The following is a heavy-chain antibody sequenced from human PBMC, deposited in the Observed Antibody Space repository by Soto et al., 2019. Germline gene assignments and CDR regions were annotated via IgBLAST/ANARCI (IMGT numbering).Heavy chain of an antibody. CDR2: IYSSGRS. J-gene: IGHJ5*01. CDR1: GASISNGDYS. Sequence: SEPLSLTCAVSGASISNGDYSWSWIRQPPGSALEWIGYIYSSGRSDYNPSLKSRVTISIDRSKNQFSLRLTSVTAADAAVYYCARGREGPFFDFWGQGALVTVSS. CDR3: ARGREGPFFDF. V-gene: IGHV4-30-2*01.